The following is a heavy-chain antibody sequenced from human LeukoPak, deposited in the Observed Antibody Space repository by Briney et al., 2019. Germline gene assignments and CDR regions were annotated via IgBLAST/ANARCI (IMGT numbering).Heavy chain of an antibody. CDR2: ISYDGSNK. CDR1: GFTFSSYG. V-gene: IGHV3-30*18. D-gene: IGHD6-13*01. CDR3: AKDSRIAAAVYWFDP. J-gene: IGHJ5*02. Sequence: PGGSLRLSCAASGFTFSSYGMHWVRQAPGKGLEWVAVISYDGSNKYYADSVKGRFTISRDNSKNTLYLQMNSLRAEDTAVYYCAKDSRIAAAVYWFDPWGQGTLVTVSS.